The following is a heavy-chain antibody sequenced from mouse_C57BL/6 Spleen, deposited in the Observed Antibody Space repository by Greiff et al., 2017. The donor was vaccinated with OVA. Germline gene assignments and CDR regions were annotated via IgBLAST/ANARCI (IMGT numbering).Heavy chain of an antibody. CDR2: ISTYYGDA. V-gene: IGHV1-67*01. CDR1: GYTFTDYA. D-gene: IGHD2-12*01. Sequence: QVQLKESGPELVRPGVSVKISCKGSGYTFTDYAMHWVKQSHAKSLEWIGVISTYYGDASYHQKFKDKATMTVDKSSSTAYMELARLTSEDSAVYYCARGSYYLYYYAMDYWGQGTSVTVAS. CDR3: ARGSYYLYYYAMDY. J-gene: IGHJ4*01.